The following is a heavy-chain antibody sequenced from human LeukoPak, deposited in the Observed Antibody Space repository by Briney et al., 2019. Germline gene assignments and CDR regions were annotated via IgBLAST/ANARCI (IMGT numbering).Heavy chain of an antibody. Sequence: GGSLRLSCAASGFTFSTYNMNWVRQAPGKGLEWVSSITSSSSYIYYTDSLKGRFTISRDDAKNSLYLQMNSLRAEDTAVYYCARASGYYSDGMDVWGRGTTVTVSS. V-gene: IGHV3-21*01. CDR1: GFTFSTYN. CDR3: ARASGYYSDGMDV. J-gene: IGHJ6*02. CDR2: ITSSSSYI. D-gene: IGHD5-12*01.